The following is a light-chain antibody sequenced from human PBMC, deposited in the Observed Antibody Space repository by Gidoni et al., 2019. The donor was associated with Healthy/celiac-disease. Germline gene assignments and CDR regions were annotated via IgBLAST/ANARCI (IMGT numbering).Light chain of an antibody. J-gene: IGKJ1*01. CDR1: QILLHSNENNH. V-gene: IGKV2-28*01. Sequence: IVMTPSPLSLPVTPGEPASISCRSSQILLHSNENNHLDGYLQKPGQSPQLLIYLVSIRASGVPDRFNGSGSGTDFTLTISRVEAEDVGVYYCMQGLQVPWTFGQGTKVEIK. CDR3: MQGLQVPWT. CDR2: LVS.